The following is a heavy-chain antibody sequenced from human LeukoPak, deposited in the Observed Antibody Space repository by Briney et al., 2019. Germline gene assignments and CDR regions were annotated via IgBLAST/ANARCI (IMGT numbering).Heavy chain of an antibody. Sequence: PGGSLRLSCAASGFTFSSYGMHWVRQAPGKGLEWVAFIRYDGSNKYYADSVKGRFTISGDNSKNTLYLQMNSLRAEDTAVYYCAKDRTPFGYSSRNYMDVWGKGTTVTVSS. J-gene: IGHJ6*03. CDR3: AKDRTPFGYSSRNYMDV. CDR1: GFTFSSYG. D-gene: IGHD6-13*01. V-gene: IGHV3-30*02. CDR2: IRYDGSNK.